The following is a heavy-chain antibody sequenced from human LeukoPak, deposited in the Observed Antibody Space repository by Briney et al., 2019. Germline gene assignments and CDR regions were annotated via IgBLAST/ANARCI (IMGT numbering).Heavy chain of an antibody. CDR2: IYYSGST. J-gene: IGHJ4*02. D-gene: IGHD5-24*01. CDR1: GGSISSYY. CDR3: AREGDGYNRDRD. Sequence: SETLSLTCTVSGGSISSYYWSWIRQPPGKGLEWIGYIYYSGSTNYNPSLKSRVTISVDTSKNQFSLKLSSVTAADTAVYYCAREGDGYNRDRDWGQGTLVTVSS. V-gene: IGHV4-59*01.